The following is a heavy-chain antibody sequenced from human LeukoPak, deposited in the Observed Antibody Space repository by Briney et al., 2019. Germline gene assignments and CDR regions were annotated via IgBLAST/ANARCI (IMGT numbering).Heavy chain of an antibody. CDR3: ARTSSGWSSWGEYYYYYMDV. J-gene: IGHJ6*03. CDR2: INTNTGNP. D-gene: IGHD6-19*01. V-gene: IGHV7-4-1*02. CDR1: GYTFTNYT. Sequence: ASVKVSCKASGYTFTNYTMNWVRQAPGQGLEWMGWINTNTGNPTYAQGFTGRFVFSLDTSVSTTYPQISSLKAEDTAVYYCARTSSGWSSWGEYYYYYMDVWGKGTTVTVSS.